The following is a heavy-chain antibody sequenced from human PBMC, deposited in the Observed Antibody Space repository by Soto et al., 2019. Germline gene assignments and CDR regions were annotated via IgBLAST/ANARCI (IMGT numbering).Heavy chain of an antibody. Sequence: QVQPVQSGAEVKKTGSSVKVSCKASGGNFNTFGFSWVRQAPGQGLEWMGGIIPFFGTAKYSQKFEDKITITADESTNTVYMDLRSLTFEDTAIYYCARSAPMEAGDKYYYDFWGQGALITVSS. CDR2: IIPFFGTA. V-gene: IGHV1-69*01. J-gene: IGHJ4*02. D-gene: IGHD3-16*01. CDR1: GGNFNTFG. CDR3: ARSAPMEAGDKYYYDF.